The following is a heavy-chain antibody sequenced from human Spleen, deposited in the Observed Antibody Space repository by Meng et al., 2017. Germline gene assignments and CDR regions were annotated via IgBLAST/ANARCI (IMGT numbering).Heavy chain of an antibody. D-gene: IGHD6-13*01. CDR1: GFTFRSYV. V-gene: IGHV3-33*08. J-gene: IGHJ4*02. Sequence: GGSLRLSCRTSGFTFRSYVMNWVRQPPGKGLEWVALIWYDGSNKNYADSVKGRFTISRDNAKNIVYLQMNSLRAEDTAVYYCARVYSSSWDIDYWGQGTLVTGAS. CDR2: IWYDGSNK. CDR3: ARVYSSSWDIDY.